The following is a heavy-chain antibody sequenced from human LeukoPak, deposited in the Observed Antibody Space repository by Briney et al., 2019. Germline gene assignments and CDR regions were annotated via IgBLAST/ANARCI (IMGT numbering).Heavy chain of an antibody. CDR2: ISGSGGST. CDR3: ARSINDFWSGYYTGIMDV. Sequence: PGGSLRLSCAASGFTFSSYAMSWVRQAPGKGLEWVSAISGSGGSTYYADSVKGRFTISRDNSKNTLYLQMNSLRAEDTAVYYCARSINDFWSGYYTGIMDVWGQGTTVTVSS. CDR1: GFTFSSYA. J-gene: IGHJ6*02. V-gene: IGHV3-23*01. D-gene: IGHD3-3*01.